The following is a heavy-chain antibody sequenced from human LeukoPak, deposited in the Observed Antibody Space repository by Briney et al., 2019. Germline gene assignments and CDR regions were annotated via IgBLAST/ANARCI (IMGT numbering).Heavy chain of an antibody. CDR3: ARSYLGGWYYFNY. CDR2: INHSGST. V-gene: IGHV4-34*01. J-gene: IGHJ4*02. D-gene: IGHD6-19*01. Sequence: PSETLSLTCAVYGGSFSGYYWSWIRQPPGKGLEWIGEINHSGSTNHNPSLKSRVTISVDTSKNQFSLKLSSVTAADTAVYYCARSYLGGWYYFNYWGQGTLVTVSS. CDR1: GGSFSGYY.